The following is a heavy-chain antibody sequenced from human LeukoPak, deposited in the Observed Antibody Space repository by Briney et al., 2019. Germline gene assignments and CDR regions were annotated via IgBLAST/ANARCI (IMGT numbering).Heavy chain of an antibody. D-gene: IGHD6-19*01. V-gene: IGHV3-7*01. CDR3: ARDLHIGDWYQSSNNWFDP. CDR1: GFTFSSYW. Sequence: GGSLRLSCAASGFTFSSYWMSWVRQAPGKGLEWVANIKQDGSEKYYVDSVKGRFTISRDNAKNSLYLQMNSLRAEDTAVYYCARDLHIGDWYQSSNNWFDPWGQGTLVTVSS. J-gene: IGHJ5*02. CDR2: IKQDGSEK.